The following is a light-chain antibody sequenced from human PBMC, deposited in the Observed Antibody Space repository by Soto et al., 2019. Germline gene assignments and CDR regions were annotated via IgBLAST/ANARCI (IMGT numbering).Light chain of an antibody. CDR1: SSDVGDYPY. V-gene: IGLV2-14*01. CDR2: EVT. J-gene: IGLJ1*01. Sequence: QSALTQPASVSGSPGQSIIISCTGTSSDVGDYPYVSWYQQHPGKVPKLIIYEVTNRPSGVSSRFSGSKSENTASLTISGLQAEDEADYYCSSYSATNTLVFGSGTKLTVL. CDR3: SSYSATNTLV.